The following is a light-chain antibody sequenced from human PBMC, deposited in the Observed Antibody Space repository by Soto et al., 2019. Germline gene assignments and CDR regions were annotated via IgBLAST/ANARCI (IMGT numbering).Light chain of an antibody. J-gene: IGLJ1*01. CDR1: SSNIGSNT. V-gene: IGLV1-44*01. Sequence: QSVLTQPPSASGTLGQRVTNSCSGSSSNIGSNTVNWYQQLPGTAPKLLIYSNNQRPSGVPDRFSGSKSGTSASLAISGLQSEDEADYYCAAWDDSLNGYVFGTGTKLTVL. CDR3: AAWDDSLNGYV. CDR2: SNN.